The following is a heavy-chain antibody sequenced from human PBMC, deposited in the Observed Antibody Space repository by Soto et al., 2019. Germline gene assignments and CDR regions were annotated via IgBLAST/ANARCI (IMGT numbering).Heavy chain of an antibody. CDR1: GFTFDDDG. V-gene: IGHV3-20*01. CDR3: ARDLGYSSSWYFDY. Sequence: PGGSLRLSCAASGFTFDDDGMSWVCQAPGKGLEWVSGINWNGGSTGYADSVKGRFTISRDNAKNSLYLQMNSLRAEDTALYHCARDLGYSSSWYFDYWGQGTLVTVSS. D-gene: IGHD6-13*01. J-gene: IGHJ4*02. CDR2: INWNGGST.